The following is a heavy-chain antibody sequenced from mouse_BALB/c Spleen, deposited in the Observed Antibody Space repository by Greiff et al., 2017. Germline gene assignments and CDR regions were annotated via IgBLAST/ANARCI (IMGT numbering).Heavy chain of an antibody. V-gene: IGHV1-82*01. CDR3: ARGSSGYGY. J-gene: IGHJ3*01. CDR2: IYPGDGDT. CDR1: GYAFSSSW. Sequence: QVQLKESGPELVKPGASVKISCKASGYAFSSSWMNWVKQRPGQGLEWIGRIYPGDGDTNYNGKFKGKATLTADKSSSTAYMQLSSLTSVDSAVYFCARGSSGYGYWGQGTLVTVSA. D-gene: IGHD3-1*01.